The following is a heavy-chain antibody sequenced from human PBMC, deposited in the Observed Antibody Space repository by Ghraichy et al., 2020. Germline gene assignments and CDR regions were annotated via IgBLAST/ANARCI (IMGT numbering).Heavy chain of an antibody. V-gene: IGHV4-30-4*01. CDR2: IYYSGST. CDR1: GGSISSGDYY. CDR3: ARRTGTLEWSLGEDAFDI. Sequence: SQTLSLTCTVSGGSISSGDYYWSWIRQPPGKGLEWIGYIYYSGSTYYNPSLKSRVTISVDTSKNQFSLKLSSVTAADTAVYYCARRTGTLEWSLGEDAFDIWCQGTMVTVSS. J-gene: IGHJ3*02. D-gene: IGHD3-3*01.